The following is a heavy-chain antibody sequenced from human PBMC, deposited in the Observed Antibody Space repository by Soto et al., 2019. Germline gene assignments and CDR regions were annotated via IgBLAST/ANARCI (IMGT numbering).Heavy chain of an antibody. CDR3: ARMVWGNYRYVEY. Sequence: PVGSLRRSCASSVFTFSDYYMSLILQAPGKGLEWVSYISTSGTKMYYAYSVKCRFTISRDNSKNSLHLQMNSLRAEDTAVYYCARMVWGNYRYVEY. D-gene: IGHD3-16*02. V-gene: IGHV3-11*01. J-gene: IGHJ1*01. CDR1: VFTFSDYY. CDR2: ISTSGTKM.